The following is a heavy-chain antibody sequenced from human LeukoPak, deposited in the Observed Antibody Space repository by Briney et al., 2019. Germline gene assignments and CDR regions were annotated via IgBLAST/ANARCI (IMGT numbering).Heavy chain of an antibody. D-gene: IGHD1-26*01. CDR1: GYSFTSYY. CDR2: INTSGSST. CDR3: ARDNSVGDTAWWFDP. Sequence: GASVKVSCKASGYSFTSYYMHWVRQAPGQGLEWMGLINTSGSSTTYAQRFQGRVTMTRDISTSTDYTELTSLTSAHTAMYYCARDNSVGDTAWWFDPWGQGALVTVSS. J-gene: IGHJ5*02. V-gene: IGHV1-46*01.